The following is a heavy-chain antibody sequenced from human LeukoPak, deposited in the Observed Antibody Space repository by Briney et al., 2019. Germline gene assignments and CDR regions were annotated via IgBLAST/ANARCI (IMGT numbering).Heavy chain of an antibody. D-gene: IGHD3-10*01. V-gene: IGHV1-24*01. J-gene: IGHJ6*02. CDR3: ATGWFGELSTKGMDV. Sequence: ASVKVSCKASGGTFSSYAISWVRQAPGKGLEWMGGFDPEDGETIYAQKFQGRVTMTEDTSTDTAYMELSSLRSEDTAVYYCATGWFGELSTKGMDVWGQGTTVTVSS. CDR1: GGTFSSYA. CDR2: FDPEDGET.